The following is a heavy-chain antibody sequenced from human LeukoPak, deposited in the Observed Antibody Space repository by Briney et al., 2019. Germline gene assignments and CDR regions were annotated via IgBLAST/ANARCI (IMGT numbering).Heavy chain of an antibody. CDR3: ARARYANAWYAFDS. D-gene: IGHD2-2*01. V-gene: IGHV4-59*02. Sequence: SETLSLTCTVSGGSVSRYYWSWIRRPPARGLEWIAYLSHSGSSDPNPSLTSRVTTLVDTSKNQFSLKLTSVTAADTAVYYCARARYANAWYAFDSWGHGTMVTVSS. CDR2: LSHSGSS. J-gene: IGHJ3*02. CDR1: GGSVSRYY.